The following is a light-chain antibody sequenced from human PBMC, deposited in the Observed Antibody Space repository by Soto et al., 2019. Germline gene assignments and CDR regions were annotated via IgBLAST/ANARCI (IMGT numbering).Light chain of an antibody. J-gene: IGKJ5*01. CDR1: QSVSNF. CDR3: QLYGISPH. Sequence: DILSTQSPATLSPSPGERATLSCRASQSVSNFLAWYQQKPGQAPRLLIYGASNRATGIPVRFSGSGSGTYFTLTINRLEPDDFAVYYCQLYGISPHFGQGTRLEIK. CDR2: GAS. V-gene: IGKV3-11*01.